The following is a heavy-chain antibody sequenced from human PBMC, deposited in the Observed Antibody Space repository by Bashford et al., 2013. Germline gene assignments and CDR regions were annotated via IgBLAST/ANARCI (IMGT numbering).Heavy chain of an antibody. CDR3: ARSSGGSGYNFIDY. J-gene: IGHJ4*02. Sequence: SGSVKVSCKASGGTFSSYAISWCASPGQSLEWMGCINADNGDTKYSHKFQGRVTITRDTSARTVDMELSSLRSEDTAVYYCARSSGGSGYNFIDYWGQGSLVTVSS. CDR2: INADNGDT. D-gene: IGHD5-24*01. V-gene: IGHV1-3*01. CDR1: GGTFSSYA.